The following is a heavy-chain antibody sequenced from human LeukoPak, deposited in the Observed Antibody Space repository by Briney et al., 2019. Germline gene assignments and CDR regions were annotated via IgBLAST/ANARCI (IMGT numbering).Heavy chain of an antibody. CDR3: TRATDGYPDLDY. CDR2: IRSKSFGETI. V-gene: IGHV3-49*01. Sequence: PGRSLRLSCATSGFTFADYAMVWFRQAPGKGLEWLCFIRSKSFGETILYAPSLKGRFTISRDGSKSIAYLQMNSLKAEDTGMYYCTRATDGYPDLDYWGQGTLVTVSS. D-gene: IGHD5-24*01. CDR1: GFTFADYA. J-gene: IGHJ4*02.